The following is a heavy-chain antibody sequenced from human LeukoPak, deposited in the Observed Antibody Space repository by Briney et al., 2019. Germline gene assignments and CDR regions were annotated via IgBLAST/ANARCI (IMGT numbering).Heavy chain of an antibody. CDR1: GFTFSNYD. D-gene: IGHD1-26*01. V-gene: IGHV3-23*01. J-gene: IGHJ4*02. Sequence: GGSLRLSCAASGFTFSNYDMNWVRQAPGKGLEWVSSISITGISTYYADSVKGRFTISRDNSENTLYLQMNSLRGEDSALYYCASGGIYYGAAFDFWGQGTLVTVSS. CDR3: ASGGIYYGAAFDF. CDR2: ISITGIST.